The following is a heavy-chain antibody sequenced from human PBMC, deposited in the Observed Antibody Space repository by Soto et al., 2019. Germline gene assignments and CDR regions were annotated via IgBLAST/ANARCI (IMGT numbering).Heavy chain of an antibody. Sequence: PGGSLRLSCVATGFSFRSYAMNWVRQAPGKGLEWVGRIRNKVNSYTTEYAASVKGRFTISRDDSKNSLYLQMNSLKTEDTAVYYCATWYYYGRPPAWGQGTLVTVSS. J-gene: IGHJ5*02. D-gene: IGHD3-10*01. CDR1: GFSFRSYA. CDR3: ATWYYYGRPPA. V-gene: IGHV3-72*01. CDR2: IRNKVNSYTT.